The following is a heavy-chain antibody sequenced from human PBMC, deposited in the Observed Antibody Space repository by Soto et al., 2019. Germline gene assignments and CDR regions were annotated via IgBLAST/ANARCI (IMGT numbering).Heavy chain of an antibody. J-gene: IGHJ4*02. CDR3: ARYYCSSTSCYFDY. V-gene: IGHV4-34*01. Sequence: QVQLQQWGAGLLKPSETLSLTCAVYGGSFSGYYWSWIRQPPGNGLEWIREINHSGSTNYNPSLKSRVTISVDTSKNQFSLKLSSVTAADTAVYYCARYYCSSTSCYFDYWGQGTLVIVSS. CDR1: GGSFSGYY. D-gene: IGHD2-2*01. CDR2: INHSGST.